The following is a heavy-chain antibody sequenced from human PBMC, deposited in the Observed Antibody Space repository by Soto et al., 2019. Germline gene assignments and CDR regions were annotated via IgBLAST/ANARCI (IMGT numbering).Heavy chain of an antibody. CDR2: IIPIFGTA. CDR3: ARVLRYFDWLPSSDYYYGMDV. J-gene: IGHJ6*02. V-gene: IGHV1-69*13. Sequence: ASVKVSCKASGGTFSSYSISWVRQAPGQGLEWMGGIIPIFGTANYAQKFQGRVTITADESTSTAYMELSSLRSEDTAVYYCARVLRYFDWLPSSDYYYGMDVWGQGTTVTVSS. CDR1: GGTFSSYS. D-gene: IGHD3-9*01.